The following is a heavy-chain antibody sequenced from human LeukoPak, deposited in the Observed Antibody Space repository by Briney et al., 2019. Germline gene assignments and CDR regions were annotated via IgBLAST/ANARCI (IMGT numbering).Heavy chain of an antibody. D-gene: IGHD2-2*01. CDR3: AREGGGYCSSTSCYGWY. J-gene: IGHJ4*02. CDR2: ISSSSSTI. CDR1: GFTFSSYS. Sequence: PGGSLRLSCAASGFTFSSYSMNWVRQAPGKGLEWVSYISSSSSTIYYADSVKGRFTISRDNAKNSLYLQTNSLRAEDTAVYYCAREGGGYCSSTSCYGWYWGQGTLVTVSS. V-gene: IGHV3-48*01.